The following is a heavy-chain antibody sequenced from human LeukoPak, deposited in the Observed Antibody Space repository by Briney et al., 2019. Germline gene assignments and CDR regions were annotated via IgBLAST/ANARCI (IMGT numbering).Heavy chain of an antibody. J-gene: IGHJ4*02. CDR1: GFTFSSYG. Sequence: PGTSLRLSCAASGFTFSSYGMNWVRQAPGKGLEWVSYISSSSNTIYYADSVKGRFTISRDNAKNSLFLQMNSLRDEDTSVYYCARAVTVVTRGGLVFDYWGQGTLVTVSS. CDR2: ISSSSNTI. V-gene: IGHV3-48*02. CDR3: ARAVTVVTRGGLVFDY. D-gene: IGHD2-21*02.